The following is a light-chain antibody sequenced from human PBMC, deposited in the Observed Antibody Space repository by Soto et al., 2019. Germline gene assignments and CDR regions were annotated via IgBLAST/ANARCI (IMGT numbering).Light chain of an antibody. Sequence: DIPMTQSPSTLSASVGDRVTITCRASQSISNRLAWYQQKPGKAPKYLISDASSLQSGAPSRFSGSGSGTEFTLSISSLQPDDFATYYCQQYNSYPWTFGQGTKVEIK. CDR2: DAS. J-gene: IGKJ1*01. CDR3: QQYNSYPWT. V-gene: IGKV1-5*01. CDR1: QSISNR.